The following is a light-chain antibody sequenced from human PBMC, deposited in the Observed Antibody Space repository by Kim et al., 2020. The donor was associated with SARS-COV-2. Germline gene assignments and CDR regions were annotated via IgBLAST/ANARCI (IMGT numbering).Light chain of an antibody. CDR3: SSYAGKNDVV. V-gene: IGLV2-8*01. J-gene: IGLJ6*01. Sequence: GQSVTISCTGTSRDVGTHNYVSWYQHHPGKAPKLMIFEVSERPSGGPDRFSGSKSGNTASLTVSGLQAEDEADYYCSSYAGKNDVVFGGGTKVTVL. CDR2: EVS. CDR1: SRDVGTHNY.